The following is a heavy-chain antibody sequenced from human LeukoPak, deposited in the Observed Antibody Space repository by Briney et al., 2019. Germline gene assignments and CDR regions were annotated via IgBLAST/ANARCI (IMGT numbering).Heavy chain of an antibody. V-gene: IGHV3-64*01. CDR1: GFTFSNYA. CDR2: ISSNGGST. J-gene: IGHJ6*03. CDR3: ARASGENYYYYMDV. Sequence: GGSLRLSCAASGFTFSNYAMHWVRQAPGKGLEYVSAISSNGGSTYYANSVKGRFTISRDNSKNTLYLQMGSLRAEDMAVYYCARASGENYYYYMDVWGKGTTVTISS. D-gene: IGHD2-21*01.